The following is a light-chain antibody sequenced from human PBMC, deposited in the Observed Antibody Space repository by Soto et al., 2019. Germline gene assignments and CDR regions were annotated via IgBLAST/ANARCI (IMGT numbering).Light chain of an antibody. Sequence: EIVMTQSPATLSVSPGEGVTLSCRASQRISNNLAWYQHKPGQAPRLLIYGASTRATDIPARFSGSGSGTDVTLTISGLQSEDFAVYYCQQYENWPRTFGQGTKVEIK. CDR2: GAS. J-gene: IGKJ1*01. CDR3: QQYENWPRT. CDR1: QRISNN. V-gene: IGKV3D-15*01.